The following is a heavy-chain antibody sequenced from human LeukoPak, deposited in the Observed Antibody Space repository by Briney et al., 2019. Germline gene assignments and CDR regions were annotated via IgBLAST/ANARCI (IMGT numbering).Heavy chain of an antibody. V-gene: IGHV3-64D*06. CDR1: GFRFSAYA. Sequence: GGSLRLSCSASGFRFSAYAMHWVRQAPGKGLEYVSAISPNGDNTYYADSVRGRFSVSRDNTKNTLYLQMNSLRPEDTAVYYCVPKGNEGYWGQGTLVTVSS. CDR3: VPKGNEGY. CDR2: ISPNGDNT. J-gene: IGHJ4*02. D-gene: IGHD1-1*01.